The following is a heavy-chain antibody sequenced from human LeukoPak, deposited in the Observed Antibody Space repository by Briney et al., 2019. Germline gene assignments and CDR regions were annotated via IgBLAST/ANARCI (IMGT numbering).Heavy chain of an antibody. CDR2: ISHTEGT. CDR1: GVSINDYY. Sequence: PSETLSLTRGLFGVSINDYYWSWIRQSPGKGLEWIGEISHTEGTRYNPSLESRVTMSVGTSENQLSLKLIFVTAADTAVYYCARIRCGDSGFVCYNHWGLGTLVTVSS. J-gene: IGHJ4*02. V-gene: IGHV4-34*01. CDR3: ARIRCGDSGFVCYNH. D-gene: IGHD2-21*01.